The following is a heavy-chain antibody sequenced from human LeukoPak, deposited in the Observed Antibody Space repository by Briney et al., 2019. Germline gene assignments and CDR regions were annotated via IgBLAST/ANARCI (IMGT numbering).Heavy chain of an antibody. CDR1: GLTFSSYS. Sequence: GGSLRLSCAASGLTFSSYSMNWVRQAPGKGLEWVSSISSSSSYIYYADSVKGRFTISRDNAKNSLYLQMNSLRAEDTAVYYCARAQYSPDILTGYYPGLGYYGMDVWGKGTTVTVSS. CDR3: ARAQYSPDILTGYYPGLGYYGMDV. D-gene: IGHD3-9*01. CDR2: ISSSSSYI. J-gene: IGHJ6*04. V-gene: IGHV3-21*01.